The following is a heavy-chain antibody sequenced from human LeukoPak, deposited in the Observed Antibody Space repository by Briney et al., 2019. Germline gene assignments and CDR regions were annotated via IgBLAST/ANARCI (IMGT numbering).Heavy chain of an antibody. CDR2: ILANSGTR. CDR1: GFAFSFFA. V-gene: IGHV3-23*01. J-gene: IGHJ5*01. Sequence: AGSLRLSCEASGFAFSFFAMSWLRQAPGKGLEWVSTILANSGTRSYAASVRGRFTISRDNSKNTLYLQLNTLRAADTAVYYCAKPISGGLAVTADWFAPWGQGTLVVVSS. CDR3: AKPISGGLAVTADWFAP. D-gene: IGHD6-19*01.